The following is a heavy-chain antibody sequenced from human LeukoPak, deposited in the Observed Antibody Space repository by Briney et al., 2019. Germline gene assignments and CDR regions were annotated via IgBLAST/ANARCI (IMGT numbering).Heavy chain of an antibody. CDR3: ARDRIKSGSYYFDY. CDR1: GFTLSNYD. Sequence: GGSLRLSCAASGFTLSNYDMNWVRQAPGKGLEWISYISGRSSTIYYADSVKGRFTISRDNAKNSMYLQMNSLRAEDTAVYYCARDRIKSGSYYFDYWGQGTLVTVSS. D-gene: IGHD1-26*01. V-gene: IGHV3-48*01. CDR2: ISGRSSTI. J-gene: IGHJ4*02.